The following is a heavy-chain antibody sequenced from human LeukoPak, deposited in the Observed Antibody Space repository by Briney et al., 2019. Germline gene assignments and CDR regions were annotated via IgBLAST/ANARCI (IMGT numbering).Heavy chain of an antibody. J-gene: IGHJ6*02. CDR2: INTDGSST. V-gene: IGHV3-74*01. Sequence: EGSLRLSCAASGFTFSSYWTHWVRQAPGKGLVWVSRINTDGSSTSYADSVKGRFTISRDNSKNTLYLQMNSLRAEDTAVYYCANPTFGGHYYYYGMDVWGQGTTVTVSS. CDR3: ANPTFGGHYYYYGMDV. CDR1: GFTFSSYW. D-gene: IGHD3-16*01.